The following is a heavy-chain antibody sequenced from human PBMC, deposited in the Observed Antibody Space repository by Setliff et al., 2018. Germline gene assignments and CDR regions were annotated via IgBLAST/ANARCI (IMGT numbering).Heavy chain of an antibody. V-gene: IGHV1-8*02. Sequence: ASVKVSCKASGYTFNNYDINWVRQAPGQGLEWMGWINPSSGKTGYALNFQGRVTMTKNTSIATAYMDLSGLMSEDTAVYCCARERGYYLDSTNYYYYFDYWGQGTLVTVSS. J-gene: IGHJ4*02. CDR2: INPSSGKT. CDR1: GYTFNNYD. CDR3: ARERGYYLDSTNYYYYFDY. D-gene: IGHD3-22*01.